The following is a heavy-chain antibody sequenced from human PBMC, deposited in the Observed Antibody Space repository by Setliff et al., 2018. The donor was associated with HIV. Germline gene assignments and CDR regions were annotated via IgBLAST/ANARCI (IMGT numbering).Heavy chain of an antibody. J-gene: IGHJ6*02. D-gene: IGHD4-17*01. CDR3: ARGRPWGVTTPHGMDV. CDR2: ISGSGGST. Sequence: GGSLRLSCAASGFTFSSYAMSWVRQAPGKGLEWVSGISGSGGSTYYADSVKGRFTISRDNSKNTLYLQMNSLRAEDTAVYYCARGRPWGVTTPHGMDVWGQGTTVTVSS. CDR1: GFTFSSYA. V-gene: IGHV3-23*01.